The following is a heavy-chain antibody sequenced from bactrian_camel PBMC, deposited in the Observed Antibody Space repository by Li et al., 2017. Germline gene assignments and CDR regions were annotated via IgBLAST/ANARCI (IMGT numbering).Heavy chain of an antibody. Sequence: VQLVESGGGLVQPGGSLRLSCATSGFPFSSAAMSWVRQTPGKGLEWVSAITRGGDTVFYADSVKGRSTASRDNARNTVILQLNSLQTEDTAMYYCAVRWFPIRSCTYNFGRYETNGWGQGTQVTVS. CDR3: AVRWFPIRSCTYNFGRYETNG. J-gene: IGHJ4*01. D-gene: IGHD6*01. CDR1: GFPFSSAA. V-gene: IGHV3S40*01. CDR2: ITRGGDTV.